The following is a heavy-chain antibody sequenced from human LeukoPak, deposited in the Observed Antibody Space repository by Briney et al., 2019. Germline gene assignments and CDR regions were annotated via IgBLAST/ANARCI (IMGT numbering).Heavy chain of an antibody. CDR3: AREEVAAAGTYYGMDV. V-gene: IGHV3-23*01. D-gene: IGHD6-13*01. CDR2: ISGSGGST. CDR1: GFTFSSYA. J-gene: IGHJ6*02. Sequence: GGSLRLSCAASGFTFSSYAMSWVRQAPGKGLEWVSAISGSGGSTYYADSVKGRFTISRDNSKNTLYLQMNSLRAEDTAVYYCAREEVAAAGTYYGMDVWGQGTTVTVSS.